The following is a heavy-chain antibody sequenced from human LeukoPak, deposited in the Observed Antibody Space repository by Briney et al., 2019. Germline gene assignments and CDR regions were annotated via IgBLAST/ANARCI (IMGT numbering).Heavy chain of an antibody. D-gene: IGHD3-3*01. Sequence: ASVKVSCKASGYTFTRYDINWVRQATGQGLEWMGWMNPNSGNTGYAQKFQGRVTITRSTSISTAYMELSSLRSEDTAVYYCAANLRHYDFWSGSYYYSYMHVWGKRPTVTVSS. J-gene: IGHJ6*03. CDR2: MNPNSGNT. V-gene: IGHV1-8*03. CDR3: AANLRHYDFWSGSYYYSYMHV. CDR1: GYTFTRYD.